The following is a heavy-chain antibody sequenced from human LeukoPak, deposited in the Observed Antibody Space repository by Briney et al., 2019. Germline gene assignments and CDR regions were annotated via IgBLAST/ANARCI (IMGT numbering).Heavy chain of an antibody. V-gene: IGHV4-39*01. J-gene: IGHJ4*02. CDR3: VRRGPTPYFDY. CDR2: IYYSGST. CDR1: GDSISGSIYY. Sequence: SETLSLTCTVSGDSISGSIYYWTWIRQPPGKGLEWIGSIYYSGSTYYSPSLKSRVTISVDTSKNQFSLKLYSVTVADTAVYYCVRRGPTPYFDYWGQGALVTVSS. D-gene: IGHD3-16*01.